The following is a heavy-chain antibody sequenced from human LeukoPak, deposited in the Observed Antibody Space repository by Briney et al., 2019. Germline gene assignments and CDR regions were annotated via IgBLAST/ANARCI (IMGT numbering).Heavy chain of an antibody. J-gene: IGHJ4*02. CDR2: IYYSGST. CDR1: GGSISSSSYY. Sequence: SETLSLTCTVSGGSISSSSYYWGWIRQPPGKGLEWIGSIYYSGSTYYNPSLKSRVTISVDTSKNQFSLKLSSVTAADTAIYYCARAVSGRFDYWGQGTLVTVSS. CDR3: ARAVSGRFDY. D-gene: IGHD6-19*01. V-gene: IGHV4-39*07.